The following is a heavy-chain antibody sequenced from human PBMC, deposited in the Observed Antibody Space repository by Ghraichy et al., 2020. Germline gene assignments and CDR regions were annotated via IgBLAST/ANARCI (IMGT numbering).Heavy chain of an antibody. V-gene: IGHV4-59*01. Sequence: SETLSLTCTVSGGSISSYYWSWIRQPPGKGLEWIGYIYYSGSTNYNPSLKSRVTISVDTSKNQFSLKLSSVTAADTAVYYCASSKIEYSSSWYRGSYFDYWGQGTLVTVSS. D-gene: IGHD6-13*01. CDR1: GGSISSYY. CDR3: ASSKIEYSSSWYRGSYFDY. J-gene: IGHJ4*02. CDR2: IYYSGST.